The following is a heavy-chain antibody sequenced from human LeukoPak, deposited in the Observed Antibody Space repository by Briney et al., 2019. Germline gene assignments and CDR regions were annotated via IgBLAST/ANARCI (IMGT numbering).Heavy chain of an antibody. V-gene: IGHV4-59*01. CDR2: IYYSGST. CDR1: GGSISSYY. J-gene: IGHJ5*02. CDR3: ARGGYSTSRNWFDP. Sequence: SETLSLTCTVSGGSISSYYWSWIRQPPGKGLEWIGYIYYSGSTNYNPSLKSRVTISVDTSKNQFSLKLSSVTAADTAVYYCARGGYSTSRNWFDPWGQGTLVTVSS. D-gene: IGHD6-13*01.